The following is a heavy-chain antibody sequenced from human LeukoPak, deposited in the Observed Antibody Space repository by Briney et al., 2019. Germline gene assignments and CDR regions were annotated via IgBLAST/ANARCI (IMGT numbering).Heavy chain of an antibody. CDR2: ISSSSSTI. D-gene: IGHD3-22*01. CDR3: ARAATYYYDSSGYYPYAFDI. CDR1: GFTFSSYS. Sequence: GGSLRLSCAPSGFTFSSYSMNWVPQAPGKGLEWVSYISSSSSTIYYADSVKGRFTISRDNAKNSLYLQLNSLRDEDTAVYYCARAATYYYDSSGYYPYAFDISGQGTMVTVSS. J-gene: IGHJ3*02. V-gene: IGHV3-48*02.